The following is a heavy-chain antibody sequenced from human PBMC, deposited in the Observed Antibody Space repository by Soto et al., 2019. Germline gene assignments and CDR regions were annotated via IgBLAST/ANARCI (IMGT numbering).Heavy chain of an antibody. V-gene: IGHV4-30-4*01. CDR3: ARDLWVEPELYYYGMDV. D-gene: IGHD1-1*01. CDR1: GDSISSADYY. Sequence: SETLSLTCTVSGDSISSADYYWSWIRQTPGKGLEWIGHIFYSGTTYYNPSLKSRLTISVDTSKNHFSLRLTSVTAADTAVYYCARDLWVEPELYYYGMDVWGQGTTVTAP. J-gene: IGHJ6*02. CDR2: IFYSGTT.